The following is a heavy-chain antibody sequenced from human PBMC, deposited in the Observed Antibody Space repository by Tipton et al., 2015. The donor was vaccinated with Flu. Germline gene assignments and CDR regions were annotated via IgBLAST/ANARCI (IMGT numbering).Heavy chain of an antibody. CDR3: ARRDYSNYVSDPKSWFDP. CDR1: GYSIISSSYS. D-gene: IGHD4-11*01. J-gene: IGHJ5*02. CDR2: MYHTGSA. Sequence: LRLSCTVSGYSIISSSYSWGWIRQPSGKGLEWIGNMYHTGSAYYNPSLKSRVTISLDTSRNQLSLKLASVTAADTAVYYCARRDYSNYVSDPKSWFDPWGQGTLVTISS. V-gene: IGHV4-39*01.